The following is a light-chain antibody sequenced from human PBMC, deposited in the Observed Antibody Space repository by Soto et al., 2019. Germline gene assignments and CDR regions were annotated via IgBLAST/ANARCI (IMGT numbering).Light chain of an antibody. Sequence: EIVLTQSPGTLSLSPGERATLSCRATQSVSSNLSWYQQKPVQTPRVLIYGTSTRVIGIPARCSGSGFGTEFTLTISSLQSEDFVVYYCQEYSNWHLLSFGGGTKVDIK. CDR3: QEYSNWHLLS. J-gene: IGKJ4*01. CDR1: QSVSSN. CDR2: GTS. V-gene: IGKV3-15*01.